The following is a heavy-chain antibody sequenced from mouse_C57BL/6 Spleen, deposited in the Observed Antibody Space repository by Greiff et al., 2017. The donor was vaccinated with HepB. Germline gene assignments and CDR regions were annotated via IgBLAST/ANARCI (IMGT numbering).Heavy chain of an antibody. CDR3: ARSRATVSFDY. Sequence: VHVKQSGPELVKPGASVKISCKASGYSFTGYYMNWVKQSPEKSLEWIGEINPSTGGTTYNQKFKAKATLTVDKSSSTAYMQLKSLTSEDSAVYYCARSRATVSFDYWGQGTTLTVSS. J-gene: IGHJ2*01. V-gene: IGHV1-42*01. CDR1: GYSFTGYY. CDR2: INPSTGGT. D-gene: IGHD1-1*01.